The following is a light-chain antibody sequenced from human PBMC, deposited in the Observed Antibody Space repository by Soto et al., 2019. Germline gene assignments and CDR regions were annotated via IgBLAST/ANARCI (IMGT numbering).Light chain of an antibody. Sequence: QSVLTQSPSASASLGASVKLTCTLSSGHSSYAIAWHQQQPEKGPRYLMKLNSDGSHSRGDGIPARFSGSSSGADRYLTISRLQYEDEADYYCQTWGTGIHVFGGGTKLTVL. CDR2: LNSDGSH. V-gene: IGLV4-69*01. J-gene: IGLJ2*01. CDR3: QTWGTGIHV. CDR1: SGHSSYA.